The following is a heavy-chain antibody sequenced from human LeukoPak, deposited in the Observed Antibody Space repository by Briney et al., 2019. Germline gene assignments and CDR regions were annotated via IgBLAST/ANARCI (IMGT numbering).Heavy chain of an antibody. CDR1: GFTVSSNY. V-gene: IGHV3-53*01. Sequence: SGGSLRLSCAASGFTVSSNYMSWVRQAPGKGLEWVSVIYSGGSTYYADSVKGRFTISRDNSKNTLYLQMNSLRAEDTAVYYCARYDFILISYFDLWGRGALVTVSS. J-gene: IGHJ2*01. CDR2: IYSGGST. D-gene: IGHD3-3*01. CDR3: ARYDFILISYFDL.